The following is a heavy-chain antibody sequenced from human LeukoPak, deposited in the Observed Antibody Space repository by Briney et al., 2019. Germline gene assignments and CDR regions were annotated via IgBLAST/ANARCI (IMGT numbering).Heavy chain of an antibody. J-gene: IGHJ4*02. V-gene: IGHV4-34*01. CDR3: ARGSWDYDSSGYQDY. CDR2: INHSGST. Sequence: PSETLSLTCAVYGGSFSGYYWSWLRQPPGKGLEWIGEINHSGSTNYNPSLTSRVTISVDTSKNQFSLKLSSVTAADTAVYYCARGSWDYDSSGYQDYWGQGTLVTVSS. CDR1: GGSFSGYY. D-gene: IGHD3-22*01.